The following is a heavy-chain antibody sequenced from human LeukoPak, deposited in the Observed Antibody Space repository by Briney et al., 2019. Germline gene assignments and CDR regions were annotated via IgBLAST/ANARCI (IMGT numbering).Heavy chain of an antibody. J-gene: IGHJ6*03. D-gene: IGHD4-17*01. CDR3: AKDPATVTTRHQYYYYYMDV. Sequence: NTSETLSLTCTVSGGSINSYWSWIRQPAGKGLEWIGRISGSGTITYNPALQSRLSISIGTSKNQFSLKLMSVTAADTAVYYCAKDPATVTTRHQYYYYYMDVWGKGTTVTVSS. CDR2: ISGSGTI. V-gene: IGHV4-4*07. CDR1: GGSINSY.